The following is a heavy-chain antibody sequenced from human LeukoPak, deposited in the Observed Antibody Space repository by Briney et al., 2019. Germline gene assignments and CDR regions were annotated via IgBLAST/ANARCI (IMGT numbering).Heavy chain of an antibody. CDR3: ARNLRQEIVAGHEDYYYYMDV. J-gene: IGHJ6*03. Sequence: GASVKVSCKASGYTFTSYAMHWVRQAPGQRLEWMGWINAGNGNTKYSQKFQGRVTITRDTSASTAYMELSSLRSEDTAAYYCARNLRQEIVAGHEDYYYYMDVWGKGTTVTVSS. V-gene: IGHV1-3*01. D-gene: IGHD5-12*01. CDR2: INAGNGNT. CDR1: GYTFTSYA.